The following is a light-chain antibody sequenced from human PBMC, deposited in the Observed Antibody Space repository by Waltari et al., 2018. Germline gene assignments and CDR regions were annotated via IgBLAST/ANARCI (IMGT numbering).Light chain of an antibody. CDR3: QQYNNYLWT. CDR1: QSISSW. V-gene: IGKV1-5*03. J-gene: IGKJ1*01. CDR2: KAS. Sequence: DIQMTQSPSTLSASVGDRVTITCRASQSISSWLAWYQLKPGKAPKLLIYKASSLESGVPSRFRGSGSGTEFTLTISSLQPDDLATYYCQQYNNYLWTFGQGTKVEIK.